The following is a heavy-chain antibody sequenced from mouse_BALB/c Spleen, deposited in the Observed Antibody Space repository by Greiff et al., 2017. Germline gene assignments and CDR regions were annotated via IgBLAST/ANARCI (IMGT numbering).Heavy chain of an antibody. CDR2: INSNGGST. CDR1: GFTFSSYG. Sequence: EVKLMESGGGLVQPGGSLKLSCAASGFTFSSYGMSWVRQTPDKRLELVATINSNGGSTYYPDSVKGRFTISRDNAKNTLYLQMSSLKSEDTAMYYCARVRDGYYDYWGQGTTLTVSS. CDR3: ARVRDGYYDY. D-gene: IGHD2-3*01. J-gene: IGHJ2*01. V-gene: IGHV5-6-3*01.